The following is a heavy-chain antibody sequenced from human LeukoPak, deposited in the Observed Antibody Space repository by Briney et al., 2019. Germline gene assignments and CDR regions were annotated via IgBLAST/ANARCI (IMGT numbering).Heavy chain of an antibody. CDR2: IYYSGST. CDR3: ARAGSYDFWSGYQYYFDY. CDR1: GGSISSYY. V-gene: IGHV4-59*08. D-gene: IGHD3-3*01. J-gene: IGHJ4*02. Sequence: PSETLSLTCTVSGGSISSYYWSWIRQPPGKGLEWIGYIYYSGSTNYNPSLKSRVTISVDTSKNQFSLKLSSVTAADTAVYYCARAGSYDFWSGYQYYFDYWGQGTLVTVSS.